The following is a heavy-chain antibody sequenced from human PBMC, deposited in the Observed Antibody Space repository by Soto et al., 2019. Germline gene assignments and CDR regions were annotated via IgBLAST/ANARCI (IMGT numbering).Heavy chain of an antibody. CDR1: GGSISSGDYY. J-gene: IGHJ6*02. D-gene: IGHD3-16*02. CDR3: ARDVPNYVWGSYRHLNYYYYYGMDV. Sequence: QVQLQESGPGLVKPSQTLSLTCTVSGGSISSGDYYWSWIRQPPGKGLEWIGYIYYSGSTYYNPYLKSRVTISVDTSKNQFSLKLSSVTAADTAVYYCARDVPNYVWGSYRHLNYYYYYGMDVWGQGTTVTVSS. CDR2: IYYSGST. V-gene: IGHV4-30-4*01.